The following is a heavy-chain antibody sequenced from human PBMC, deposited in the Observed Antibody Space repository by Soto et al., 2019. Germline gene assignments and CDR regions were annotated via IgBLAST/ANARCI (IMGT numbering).Heavy chain of an antibody. Sequence: QVQLVQSGAEVKKPGASVKVSCKASGYTSTNLDINWVRQATGQGLEWMGWMNPNSDTGYAQKFQGRVTLTRDTSTRTVYMELRRLRFEDTAVYYCARFQEGLGFISWGQGTAVSVSS. CDR3: ARFQEGLGFIS. J-gene: IGHJ5*02. D-gene: IGHD3-3*02. V-gene: IGHV1-8*01. CDR1: GYTSTNLD. CDR2: MNPNSDT.